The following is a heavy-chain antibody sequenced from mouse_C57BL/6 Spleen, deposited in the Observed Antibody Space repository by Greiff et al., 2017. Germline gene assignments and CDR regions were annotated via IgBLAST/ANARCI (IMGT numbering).Heavy chain of an antibody. V-gene: IGHV1-12*01. J-gene: IGHJ3*01. CDR3: ARCDYSIYVWFAY. CDR2: IYPGNGDT. Sequence: QVQLQQSGAELVRPGASVKMSCKASGYTFTSYNLHWVQQTPRQGLEWIGAIYPGNGDTSYNQKFKGKATLTVDKSSSTAYMQLSSLTSEDSAVYFCARCDYSIYVWFAYWGQGTLVTVSA. D-gene: IGHD2-5*01. CDR1: GYTFTSYN.